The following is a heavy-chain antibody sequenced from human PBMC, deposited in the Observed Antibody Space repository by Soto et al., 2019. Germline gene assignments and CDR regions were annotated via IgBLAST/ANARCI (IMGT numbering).Heavy chain of an antibody. D-gene: IGHD6-19*01. V-gene: IGHV3-74*01. J-gene: IGHJ4*02. CDR3: AVAVAGPTAIGY. Sequence: EVQLVESGGGLVQPGGSLRLSCAASGFTFSSYWMHWVRQAPGKGQVWVSRINSDGSSTSYADSVKGRFTISRDNAKNTLYLQMNSLRAEDTAVYYCAVAVAGPTAIGYWGQGTLVTVSS. CDR2: INSDGSST. CDR1: GFTFSSYW.